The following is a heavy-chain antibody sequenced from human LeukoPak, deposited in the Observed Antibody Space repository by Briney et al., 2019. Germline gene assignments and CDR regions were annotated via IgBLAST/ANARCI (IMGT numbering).Heavy chain of an antibody. Sequence: GGSLRLSCAASGFTFSSYSMNWVRQAPGKELEWVAAISDGGNNKHYADSVKGRFTIFRDNSKNTLYLHMNSLRNEDTAVYYCASVDDLDAFAMWGQGTMVTVSS. CDR1: GFTFSSYS. CDR2: ISDGGNNK. J-gene: IGHJ3*02. D-gene: IGHD5-12*01. V-gene: IGHV3-30*03. CDR3: ASVDDLDAFAM.